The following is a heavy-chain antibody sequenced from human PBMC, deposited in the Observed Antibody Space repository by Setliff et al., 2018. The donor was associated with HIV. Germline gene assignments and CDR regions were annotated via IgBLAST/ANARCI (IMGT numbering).Heavy chain of an antibody. CDR3: ARGRGLYSSGYYIDY. V-gene: IGHV1-2*04. Sequence: ASVKVSCKASGYTFSGYYMHWVRQAPGQGLEWMGWINLNSGGTNYAQKFQGWVTMTRDTSATAVYMELRSLRSEDTAVYYCARGRGLYSSGYYIDYWGQGTLVTVSS. CDR2: INLNSGGT. D-gene: IGHD6-19*01. CDR1: GYTFSGYY. J-gene: IGHJ4*02.